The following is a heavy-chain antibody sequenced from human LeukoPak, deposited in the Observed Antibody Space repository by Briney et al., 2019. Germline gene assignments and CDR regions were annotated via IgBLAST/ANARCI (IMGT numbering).Heavy chain of an antibody. CDR2: INHSGST. V-gene: IGHV4-34*01. J-gene: IGHJ4*02. CDR1: GGSFSGYY. D-gene: IGHD4-11*01. Sequence: SETLSLTCAVYGGSFSGYYWSWIRQPPGKGLEWIGEINHSGSTNYNPSLKSRVTISVDASKNQFSLKLSSVTAADTAVYYCARTGYSNYLDYWGQGTLVTVSS. CDR3: ARTGYSNYLDY.